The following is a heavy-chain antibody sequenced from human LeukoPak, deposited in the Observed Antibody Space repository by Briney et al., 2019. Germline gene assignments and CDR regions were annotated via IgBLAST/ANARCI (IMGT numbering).Heavy chain of an antibody. CDR3: ARIYSSSWFLNWFDP. J-gene: IGHJ5*02. V-gene: IGHV4-59*08. CDR1: GGSISSYY. CDR2: IYDSGST. Sequence: PSETLSLTCTVSGGSISSYYWSWIRQPPGKGLEWIGYIYDSGSTNYNPSLKSRVTISVDTSKNQFSLKLNSVTAADTAVYYCARIYSSSWFLNWFDPWGQGTLVTVSS. D-gene: IGHD6-13*01.